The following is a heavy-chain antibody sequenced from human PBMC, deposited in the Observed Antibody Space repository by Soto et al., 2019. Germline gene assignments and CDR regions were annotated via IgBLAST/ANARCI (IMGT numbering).Heavy chain of an antibody. CDR2: ISGSGGST. V-gene: IGHV3-23*01. J-gene: IGHJ6*02. D-gene: IGHD3-10*01. CDR1: VCTFSSYA. Sequence: XGSLRLSCASSVCTFSSYAMSCVRQSPGKGLEWVSGISGSGGSTYYADPVKGRFTISRDNSKNTLYLQVNSLRAEDTALYYCAKEFMVRGVTPISFGMDVLGQGTTDTVSS. CDR3: AKEFMVRGVTPISFGMDV.